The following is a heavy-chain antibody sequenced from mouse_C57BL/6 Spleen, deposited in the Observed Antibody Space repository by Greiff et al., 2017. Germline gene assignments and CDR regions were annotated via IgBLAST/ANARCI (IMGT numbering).Heavy chain of an antibody. V-gene: IGHV1-9*01. J-gene: IGHJ2*01. CDR2: ILPGSGST. CDR1: GYTFTGYW. Sequence: VKVVESGAELMKPGASVKLSCKATGYTFTGYWIEWVKQRPGHGLEWIGEILPGSGSTNYNEKFKGKATFTADTSSNTAYMQHSSLTTEDSAIYYCARRDSSGYLYYFDYWGQGTTLTVSS. D-gene: IGHD3-2*02. CDR3: ARRDSSGYLYYFDY.